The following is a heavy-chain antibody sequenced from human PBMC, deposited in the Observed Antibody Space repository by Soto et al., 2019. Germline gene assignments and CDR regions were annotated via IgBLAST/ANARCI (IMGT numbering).Heavy chain of an antibody. CDR3: ARVGRVAGDNWFDP. CDR2: IYYSGST. J-gene: IGHJ5*02. CDR1: GGSISSYY. V-gene: IGHV4-59*01. Sequence: QVQLQESGPGLVKPSETLSLTCTVSGGSISSYYWSWIRQPPGKGLEWIGYIYYSGSTNYNPSLKSRVTISVDTSKNQFSLKLSSVTAADTAVYYCARVGRVAGDNWFDPWGQGTLVTVSS. D-gene: IGHD6-19*01.